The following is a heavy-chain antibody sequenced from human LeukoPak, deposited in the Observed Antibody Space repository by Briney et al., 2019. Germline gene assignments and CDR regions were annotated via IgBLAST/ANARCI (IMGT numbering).Heavy chain of an antibody. CDR3: ARDRRRGGFDY. V-gene: IGHV3-53*01. Sequence: GGSLRLSCAASGFTFNTYAMSWVRQAPGKGLEWVSAIYSGGSTYYADSVKGRFTISRDNSKNTLYLQMNSLRAEDTAVYYCARDRRRGGFDYWGQGTLVTVSS. CDR1: GFTFNTYA. J-gene: IGHJ4*02. CDR2: IYSGGST.